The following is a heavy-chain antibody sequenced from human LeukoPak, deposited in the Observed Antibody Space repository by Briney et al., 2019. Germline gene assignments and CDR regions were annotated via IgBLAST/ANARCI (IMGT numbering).Heavy chain of an antibody. V-gene: IGHV2-70*11. D-gene: IGHD2/OR15-2a*01. J-gene: IGHJ3*02. Sequence: SGATLVNPTQTLTLPCTFSGFSLSTSGMCVSGIRQPPGKALEWLARIDWEDDKYDSTSRKTRLTIPTDTSKNQVSLTITNMDPVDTATYYCARTSGNSDSLDIWGQGTMVTVSS. CDR1: GFSLSTSGMC. CDR3: ARTSGNSDSLDI. CDR2: IDWEDDK.